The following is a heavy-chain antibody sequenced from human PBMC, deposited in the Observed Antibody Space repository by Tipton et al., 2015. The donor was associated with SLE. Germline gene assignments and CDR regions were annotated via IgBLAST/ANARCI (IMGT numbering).Heavy chain of an antibody. D-gene: IGHD2-2*01. Sequence: TLSLTCTVSGGSISSGSYFYTWIRHPAGKGLEWIGRIYFTGSTEYNPSLESRVTMSIDTSHNQFSMKLTSVTAADTAIYYCARTHLPASMGAFDIWGQGAMLTVAS. J-gene: IGHJ3*02. CDR2: IYFTGST. CDR3: ARTHLPASMGAFDI. CDR1: GGSISSGSYF. V-gene: IGHV4-61*02.